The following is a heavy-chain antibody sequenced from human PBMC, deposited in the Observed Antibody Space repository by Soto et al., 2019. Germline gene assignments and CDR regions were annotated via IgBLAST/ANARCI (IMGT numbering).Heavy chain of an antibody. V-gene: IGHV2-5*02. J-gene: IGHJ3*02. CDR2: IYWDDDK. Sequence: QITLKESGPTLVKPTQTLTLTCTFSGFSLSTSGVVVGWIRQPPGKALEWLALIYWDDDKRYSPSLKSRLSITKDTSKNQVVLTMTNLDPVDPATYYCAHVWVKDAFDIWGQWTMVTVSS. CDR3: AHVWVKDAFDI. CDR1: GFSLSTSGVV. D-gene: IGHD2-8*01.